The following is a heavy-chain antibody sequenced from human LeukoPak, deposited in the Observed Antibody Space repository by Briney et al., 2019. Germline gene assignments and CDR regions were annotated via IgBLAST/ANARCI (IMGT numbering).Heavy chain of an antibody. CDR3: ARQGGVGSHYYDSSGYYPGYWYFDL. Sequence: GGSLRLSCAASGFTFSSYSMNWVRQAPGKGLEWVSSISSSSSYIYYADSVKGRFTISRDNAKNSLYLQMNSLRAEDTAVYYCARQGGVGSHYYDSSGYYPGYWYFDLWGRGTLVTVSS. CDR2: ISSSSSYI. CDR1: GFTFSSYS. V-gene: IGHV3-21*01. J-gene: IGHJ2*01. D-gene: IGHD3-22*01.